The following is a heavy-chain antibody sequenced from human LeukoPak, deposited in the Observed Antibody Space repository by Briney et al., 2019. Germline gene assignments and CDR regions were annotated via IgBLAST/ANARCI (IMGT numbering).Heavy chain of an antibody. CDR1: GFTFSSYS. Sequence: GGSLRLSCAASGFTFSSYSMNWVRQAPGKGLEWVSSISSSSSYIYYADSVKGRFTISRDNAKNSLYLQMNSLRAEDTAVYYCAGDDSSSWLSFDYCGQGTLVTVSS. J-gene: IGHJ4*02. D-gene: IGHD6-13*01. CDR3: AGDDSSSWLSFDY. V-gene: IGHV3-21*01. CDR2: ISSSSSYI.